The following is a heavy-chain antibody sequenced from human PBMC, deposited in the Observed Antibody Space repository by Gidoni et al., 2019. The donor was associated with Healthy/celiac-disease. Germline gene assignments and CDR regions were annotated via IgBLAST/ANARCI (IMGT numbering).Heavy chain of an antibody. V-gene: IGHV3-9*01. D-gene: IGHD5-12*01. J-gene: IGHJ6*02. Sequence: EVQLVESGGGLVQPGRSLRLSCAASGFTFDDYAMHWVRQAPGKGLEWVSGISWNSGSIGYADSVKGRFTISRDNAKNSLYLQMNSLRAEDTALYYCAKDGYPGYYGMDVWGQGTTVTVSS. CDR3: AKDGYPGYYGMDV. CDR1: GFTFDDYA. CDR2: ISWNSGSI.